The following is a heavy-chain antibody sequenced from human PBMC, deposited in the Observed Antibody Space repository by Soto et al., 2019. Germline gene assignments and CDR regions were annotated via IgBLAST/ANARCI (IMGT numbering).Heavy chain of an antibody. Sequence: SETLSLTCTVSGAAINSYYWTWIRQAPGMGLEWIGYIYYTGSTNYNPSLESRVTVSVDRSRNQFSLELRSVTAADTAVYYCARVDGYDNWGQGTQVTVS. J-gene: IGHJ4*02. D-gene: IGHD5-18*01. CDR2: IYYTGST. CDR3: ARVDGYDN. CDR1: GAAINSYY. V-gene: IGHV4-59*01.